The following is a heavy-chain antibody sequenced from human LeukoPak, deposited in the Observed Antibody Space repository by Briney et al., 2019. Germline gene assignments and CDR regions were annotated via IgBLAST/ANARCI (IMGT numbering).Heavy chain of an antibody. CDR1: GFTFTSYW. D-gene: IGHD5-12*01. Sequence: PGGSLRLSCAASGFTFTSYWMHCVRQAPGKGLVWVSRINTDGSSTTYEDYVKGRFPISRDNAENTLYLQMKSLRDEHTAVYYCDRGGGYSGYDLGYWGQGTLVNVFS. J-gene: IGHJ4*02. CDR2: INTDGSST. V-gene: IGHV3-74*01. CDR3: DRGGGYSGYDLGY.